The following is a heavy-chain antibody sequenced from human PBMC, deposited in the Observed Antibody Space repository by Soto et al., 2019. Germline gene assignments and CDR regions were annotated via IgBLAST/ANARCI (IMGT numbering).Heavy chain of an antibody. V-gene: IGHV4-39*01. CDR2: ILYSVTT. CDR3: ARGGGYYGVLFDY. J-gene: IGHJ4*02. Sequence: QLQLQESGPGLLRPSETLSLTCNVSVGAISSSSYFWAWVRQPPGKTLEWIGHILYSVTTHYHESLKSRVTISVDTSKNQFSLRLNSVTPGDTAVYYCARGGGYYGVLFDYWGQGTLVPVSS. D-gene: IGHD4-17*01. CDR1: VGAISSSSYF.